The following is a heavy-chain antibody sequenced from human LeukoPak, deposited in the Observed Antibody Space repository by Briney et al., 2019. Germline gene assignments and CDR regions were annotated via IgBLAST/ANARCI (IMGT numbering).Heavy chain of an antibody. V-gene: IGHV3-7*01. CDR2: IKEDGSEK. Sequence: QPGGSLRLSCVASGFTFSNFWMNWVRQAPGKGLEWVANIKEDGSEKNYVGSVRGRFTISRDNAKNSLYLQMNSLSAEDTALYYCVRGHYWDYTREGTLVTVSS. J-gene: IGHJ4*02. CDR1: GFTFSNFW. CDR3: VRGHYWDY.